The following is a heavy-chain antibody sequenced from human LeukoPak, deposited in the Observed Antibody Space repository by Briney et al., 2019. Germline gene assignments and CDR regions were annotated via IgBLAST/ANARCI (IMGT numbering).Heavy chain of an antibody. Sequence: GGSVRLSCAASGFTFSSYSANWVRQAPGKGLEWVSSISSSSSYIYYADSVKGRFTISRDNAKNSLYLQMNSLRAEDTAVYYCARDRIEMATAYDYWGQGTLVTVSS. CDR1: GFTFSSYS. CDR2: ISSSSSYI. D-gene: IGHD5-24*01. J-gene: IGHJ4*02. CDR3: ARDRIEMATAYDY. V-gene: IGHV3-21*01.